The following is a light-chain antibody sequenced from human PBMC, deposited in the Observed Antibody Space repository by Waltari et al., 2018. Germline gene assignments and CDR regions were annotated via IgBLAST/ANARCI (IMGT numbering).Light chain of an antibody. Sequence: DIQMTQFPSTLSASVGDRLTITCRASQSINGWLAWYQQKPGEAPKFLIFKASSLESGVPSRFSGSGSGTEFTLTISSLQPDDFATYYCQQYNSYEWTFGQGTKVAIK. CDR1: QSINGW. V-gene: IGKV1-5*03. CDR2: KAS. CDR3: QQYNSYEWT. J-gene: IGKJ1*01.